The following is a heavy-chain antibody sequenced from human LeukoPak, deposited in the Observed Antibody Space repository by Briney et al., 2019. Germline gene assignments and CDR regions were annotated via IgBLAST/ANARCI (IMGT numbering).Heavy chain of an antibody. J-gene: IGHJ4*02. D-gene: IGHD6-19*01. CDR3: ASRIAVAGTWFDY. CDR2: INRDGSFT. Sequence: GGSLRLSCAASGFTFSTYYMHWVRQAPGKGLLWVSRINRDGSFTTYADSVKGRFTISRDNAKNSLYLQMNSLRAEDTAVYYCASRIAVAGTWFDYWGQGTLVTVSS. CDR1: GFTFSTYY. V-gene: IGHV3-74*03.